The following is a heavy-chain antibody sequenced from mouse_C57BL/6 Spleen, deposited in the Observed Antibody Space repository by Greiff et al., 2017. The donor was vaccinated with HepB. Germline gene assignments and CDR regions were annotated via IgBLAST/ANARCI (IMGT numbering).Heavy chain of an antibody. J-gene: IGHJ2*01. V-gene: IGHV2-6-1*01. CDR2: IWSDGST. CDR1: GFSLTSYG. CDR3: ARHDDDGYYFDY. Sequence: QVQLKQSGPGLVAPSQSLSITCTVSGFSLTSYGVHWVRQPPGKGLEWLVVIWSDGSTTYNSALKSRLSISKDNSKSQVFLKMNSLQTDDTAMYYCARHDDDGYYFDYWGQGTTLTVSS. D-gene: IGHD2-3*01.